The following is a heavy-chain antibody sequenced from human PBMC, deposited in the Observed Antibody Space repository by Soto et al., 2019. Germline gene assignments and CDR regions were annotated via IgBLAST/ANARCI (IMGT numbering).Heavy chain of an antibody. J-gene: IGHJ5*02. D-gene: IGHD4-17*01. V-gene: IGHV4-34*01. Sequence: QVQLQQWGAGLLKPSETLSLTCGVYGGSLSNYYWSWIRQSPGKGLEWIGEINQSGNTNYNPSLKSLVTISVDTSKNQFSLKLTSLTAADTAVYYCARDDTTVTTPNWFDPWGQGTLVTVSS. CDR1: GGSLSNYY. CDR2: INQSGNT. CDR3: ARDDTTVTTPNWFDP.